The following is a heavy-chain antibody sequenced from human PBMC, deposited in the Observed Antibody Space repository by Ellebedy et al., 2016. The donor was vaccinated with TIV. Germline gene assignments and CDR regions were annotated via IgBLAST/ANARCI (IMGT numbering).Heavy chain of an antibody. V-gene: IGHV4-59*01. CDR1: GASINSYY. D-gene: IGHD3-10*01. J-gene: IGHJ3*02. CDR3: GAHLGDAFDI. Sequence: SETLSLXXTVSGASINSYYWSWIRQPPGKGLEWIGYIYYSGSTNYNPSLKSRVTISVDTSKNQFSLKLSSVTAADTAVYYCGAHLGDAFDIWGQGTMVTVSS. CDR2: IYYSGST.